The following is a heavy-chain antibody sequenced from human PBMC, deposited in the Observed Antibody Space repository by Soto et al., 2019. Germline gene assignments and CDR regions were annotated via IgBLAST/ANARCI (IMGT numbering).Heavy chain of an antibody. D-gene: IGHD6-13*01. Sequence: QVQLQESGPGLVKPSGTLSLTCAVSGDSISSGHWWSWVRQSPGKGLEWIGEIYRSGSTNYNLSLKSRVTTSLYKSKDLFSLTLNSVTAADTAIYHCARLIAGSYYFDYWGQGTLVTVPS. CDR2: IYRSGST. CDR3: ARLIAGSYYFDY. CDR1: GDSISSGHW. V-gene: IGHV4-4*02. J-gene: IGHJ4*02.